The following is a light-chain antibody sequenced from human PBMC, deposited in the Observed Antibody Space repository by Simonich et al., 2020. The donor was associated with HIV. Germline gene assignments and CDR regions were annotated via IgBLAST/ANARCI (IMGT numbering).Light chain of an antibody. CDR1: QSISSW. Sequence: DIQMTQSPSSVSASVGDRVTVTCRAGQSISSWLAWYQQKPGKAPKILIYAASSLQSGVPSRFSGSGSGTDFTLTINNLQPEDFATYYCQQANSFPRTFGQGTKVEIK. J-gene: IGKJ1*01. CDR3: QQANSFPRT. CDR2: AAS. V-gene: IGKV1-12*01.